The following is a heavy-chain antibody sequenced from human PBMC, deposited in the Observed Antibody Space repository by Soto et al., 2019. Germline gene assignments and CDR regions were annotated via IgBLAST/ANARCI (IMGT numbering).Heavy chain of an antibody. CDR1: GFTFSSYA. D-gene: IGHD2-8*01. CDR2: ITSSGGNT. V-gene: IGHV3-64*01. Sequence: EVQLVESGGGLVQPGGSLRLSCAASGFTFSSYAMHWVRQAPGKGLEYVSAITSSGGNTDYGSSVKGRFTISRDNSKXXXXXXXXXXXXXXXXXYXXXXXXXFGYGMDVWGQGTTVTVSS. CDR3: XXXXXFGYGMDV. J-gene: IGHJ6*02.